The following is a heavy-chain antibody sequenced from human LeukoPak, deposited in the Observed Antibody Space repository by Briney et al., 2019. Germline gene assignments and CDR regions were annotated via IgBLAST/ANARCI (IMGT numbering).Heavy chain of an antibody. J-gene: IGHJ4*02. CDR2: INPDSGGT. CDR1: GYTFTDYF. D-gene: IGHD6-6*01. V-gene: IGHV1-2*02. Sequence: ASVKVSCKASGYTFTDYFVHWVRQAPGQGLEWMGWINPDSGGTNYAQKFQGRVTMTRDTSISTAYMELSSLTSDDTAVYYCGRDSGIASRLIYYFGSWGQGTLVTVSS. CDR3: GRDSGIASRLIYYFGS.